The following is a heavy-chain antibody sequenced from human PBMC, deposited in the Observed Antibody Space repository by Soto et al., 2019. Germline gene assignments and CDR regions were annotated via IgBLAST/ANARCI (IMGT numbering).Heavy chain of an antibody. J-gene: IGHJ1*01. CDR3: ARDLCSSWYPESFPH. Sequence: HPGGSLRLSCAASGFTFSSYSMNWVRQAPGKGLEWVSYISSSSSTIYYADSVKGRFTISRDNAKNSLYLQMNSLRAEDTAVYYCARDLCSSWYPESFPHWGQGTLVTVSS. CDR1: GFTFSSYS. CDR2: ISSSSSTI. D-gene: IGHD6-13*01. V-gene: IGHV3-48*01.